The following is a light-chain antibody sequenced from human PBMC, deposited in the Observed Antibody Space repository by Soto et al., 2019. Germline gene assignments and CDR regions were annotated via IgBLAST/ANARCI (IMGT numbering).Light chain of an antibody. V-gene: IGKV1-39*01. CDR1: QSLGRR. CDR3: QQSFGPPYT. Sequence: DIQMTQSPSSLSASVGDRVTITCRASQSLGRRLTWYQQKAGEAPKLLIYETSNLQTGVPSRFSGSGSETDVTLTINSLQPEDFATYYCQQSFGPPYTFGQGTKLE. J-gene: IGKJ2*01. CDR2: ETS.